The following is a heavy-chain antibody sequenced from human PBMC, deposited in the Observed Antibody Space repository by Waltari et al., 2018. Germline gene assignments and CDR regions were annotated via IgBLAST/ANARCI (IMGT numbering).Heavy chain of an antibody. CDR2: ISYDGSNK. CDR1: GFTFSSYG. D-gene: IGHD2-15*01. J-gene: IGHJ4*02. V-gene: IGHV3-30*18. Sequence: QVQLVESGGGVVQPGRSLRLSCAASGFTFSSYGMHWVRQAPGKGREWVAVISYDGSNKYYADSVKGRFTISRDNSKNTLYLQMSSLRAEDTAVYYCAKVGYCSGGSCYSEYYFDYWGQGTLVTVSS. CDR3: AKVGYCSGGSCYSEYYFDY.